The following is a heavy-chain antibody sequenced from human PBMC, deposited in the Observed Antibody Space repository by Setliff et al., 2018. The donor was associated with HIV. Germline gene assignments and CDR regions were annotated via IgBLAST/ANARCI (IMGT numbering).Heavy chain of an antibody. CDR1: GFTFIDYA. V-gene: IGHV3-48*02. CDR3: ASFYGDYGY. CDR2: ITSSGDAI. D-gene: IGHD3-10*01. Sequence: GGSLRLSCAASGFTFIDYAMNWVRQAPGKGLEWVSYITSSGDAIYYADSVKGRFTVSRDNANNLLFLQMNNLRDEDTAVYYCASFYGDYGYWGHGTQVTVSS. J-gene: IGHJ4*01.